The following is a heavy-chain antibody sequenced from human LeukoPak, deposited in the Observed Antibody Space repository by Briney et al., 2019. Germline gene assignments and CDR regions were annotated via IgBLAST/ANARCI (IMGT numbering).Heavy chain of an antibody. J-gene: IGHJ4*02. CDR2: ISGSGGST. V-gene: IGHV3-23*01. CDR3: AKGWVSAAAGCFDY. CDR1: GFTFSSYA. D-gene: IGHD6-13*01. Sequence: GASLRLSCAASGFTFSSYAMSWVRQAPGKGLEWVSAISGSGGSTYYADSVKGRFTISRENSKDTLYLQMNSLRAEDTAVYYCAKGWVSAAAGCFDYWGQGTLVTVSS.